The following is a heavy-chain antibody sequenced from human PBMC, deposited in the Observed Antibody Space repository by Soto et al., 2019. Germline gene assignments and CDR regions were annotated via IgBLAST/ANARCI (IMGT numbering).Heavy chain of an antibody. D-gene: IGHD3-10*01. CDR3: AIDRGSSCDP. Sequence: QVQLVQSGTEVKKPGASVKVSCKTSGYTFTNYAISWVRQAPGLGLEWMGWISTYSGNTNYAQKVQDRVTMTTDIATSTVYVELRSLRSDDTAMYYCAIDRGSSCDPWGQGTLVTVSS. V-gene: IGHV1-18*01. J-gene: IGHJ5*02. CDR1: GYTFTNYA. CDR2: ISTYSGNT.